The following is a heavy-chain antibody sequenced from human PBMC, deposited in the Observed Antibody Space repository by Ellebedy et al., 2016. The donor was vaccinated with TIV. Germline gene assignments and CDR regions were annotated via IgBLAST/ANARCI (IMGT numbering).Heavy chain of an antibody. V-gene: IGHV3-33*01. J-gene: IGHJ4*02. D-gene: IGHD3-22*01. CDR1: GFIFSNYG. Sequence: GESLKISXAASGFIFSNYGMHWVRQAPGKGLEWAAVIWYDGSNKYYADSVKGRFTISRDNSKNTLSLEMSSLRAEDTAVYYCARGGYYDVNGYPRCDYWGQGTLVTVSS. CDR2: IWYDGSNK. CDR3: ARGGYYDVNGYPRCDY.